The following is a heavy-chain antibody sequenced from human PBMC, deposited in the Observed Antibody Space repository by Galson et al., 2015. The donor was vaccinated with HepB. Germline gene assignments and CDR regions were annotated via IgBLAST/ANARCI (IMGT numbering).Heavy chain of an antibody. V-gene: IGHV1-3*01. Sequence: SVKVSCKASGYTFTSYAMHWVRQAPGQRLEWMGWINAGNGNTKYSQKFQGRVTITRDTSASTAYMELSSLRSEDTAVYYCAREKIKFYDSSGWPFDYWGQGTLVTVSS. CDR2: INAGNGNT. J-gene: IGHJ4*02. CDR1: GYTFTSYA. CDR3: AREKIKFYDSSGWPFDY. D-gene: IGHD3-22*01.